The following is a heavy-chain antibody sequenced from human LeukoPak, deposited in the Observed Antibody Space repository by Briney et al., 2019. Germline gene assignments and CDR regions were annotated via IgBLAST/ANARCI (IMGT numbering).Heavy chain of an antibody. CDR2: INPNGGST. V-gene: IGHV1-46*01. J-gene: IGHJ4*02. CDR3: ARAPAKYSTSWAY. D-gene: IGHD6-13*01. Sequence: ASVKVSCKASGYSFTDKYMHWVRQAPGQGLEWMGIINPNGGSTNYAQKFQGRVTMTRDTSTSTVYMDLSSLRSEDTAIYYCARAPAKYSTSWAYWGQGTLVTVSS. CDR1: GYSFTDKY.